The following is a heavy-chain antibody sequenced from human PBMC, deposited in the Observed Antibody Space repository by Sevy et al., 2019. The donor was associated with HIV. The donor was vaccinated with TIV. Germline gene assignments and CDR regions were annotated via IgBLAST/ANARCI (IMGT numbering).Heavy chain of an antibody. Sequence: ASVKVSCKASGYTFTSYYMHWVRQAPGQGLEWMGIINPSGGSTSYAQKFQGRVTMTRDTSKSTVYMELRSLRSEDTAVYYCARVGGFNISHYYYGMDVWGQGTTVTVSS. D-gene: IGHD1-26*01. V-gene: IGHV1-46*01. CDR3: ARVGGFNISHYYYGMDV. CDR2: INPSGGST. J-gene: IGHJ6*02. CDR1: GYTFTSYY.